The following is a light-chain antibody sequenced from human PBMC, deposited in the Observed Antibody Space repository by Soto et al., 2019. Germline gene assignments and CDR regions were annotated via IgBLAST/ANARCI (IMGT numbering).Light chain of an antibody. V-gene: IGLV2-14*01. J-gene: IGLJ1*01. Sequence: QSVLTQPASVSGSPGQSITISCTGTSSDVGGYNYVSWYQQHPGKAPKLIIYDVTNRPSGVSNRFSGSKPGNTASLTIFGLQAEDEADYYCSSYARSSTRGVFGTGTKVTVL. CDR2: DVT. CDR3: SSYARSSTRGV. CDR1: SSDVGGYNY.